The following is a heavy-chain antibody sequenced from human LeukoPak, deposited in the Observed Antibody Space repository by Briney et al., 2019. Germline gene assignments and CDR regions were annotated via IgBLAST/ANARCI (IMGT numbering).Heavy chain of an antibody. CDR3: AISESGDYFTYFHH. V-gene: IGHV4-30-2*01. CDR1: GGSISSGGYY. D-gene: IGHD4-17*01. Sequence: SETLSLTCTVSGGSISSGGYYWSWIRQPPGKGLEWIGYIYHSGSTYYNPSLKSRVTISVDRSKNQFSLKLSSVTAADTAVYYCAISESGDYFTYFHHWGQGTLVTVSS. J-gene: IGHJ1*01. CDR2: IYHSGST.